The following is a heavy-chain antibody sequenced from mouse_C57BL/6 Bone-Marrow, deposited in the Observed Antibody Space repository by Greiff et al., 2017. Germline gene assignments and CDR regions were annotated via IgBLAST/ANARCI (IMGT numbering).Heavy chain of an antibody. J-gene: IGHJ4*01. CDR3: AWYGRYYAMDC. Sequence: DVMLVESGGGLVKPGGSLKLSCAASGFTFSDYGMHWVRQAPEKGLEWVAYISSGSSPIYYADTVKGRFTISRDNATNTLFLQMTSLGSEYTAMYYCAWYGRYYAMDCWGQGASGTVSS. CDR2: ISSGSSPI. V-gene: IGHV5-17*01. CDR1: GFTFSDYG. D-gene: IGHD1-1*02.